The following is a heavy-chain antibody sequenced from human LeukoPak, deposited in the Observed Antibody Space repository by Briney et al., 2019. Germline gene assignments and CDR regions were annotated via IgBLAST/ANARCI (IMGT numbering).Heavy chain of an antibody. J-gene: IGHJ4*02. V-gene: IGHV3-23*01. CDR2: ISGSGGST. Sequence: QPGGSLRLSCAASGFTFSSYAMSWVRQAPGKGLEWVSAISGSGGSTYYADSVKGRFTISRDNSKNTLYLQMNSLRAEDTAVYYCAKLKVGPIAAAGDYWGQGTLVTVSS. CDR3: AKLKVGPIAAAGDY. CDR1: GFTFSSYA. D-gene: IGHD6-13*01.